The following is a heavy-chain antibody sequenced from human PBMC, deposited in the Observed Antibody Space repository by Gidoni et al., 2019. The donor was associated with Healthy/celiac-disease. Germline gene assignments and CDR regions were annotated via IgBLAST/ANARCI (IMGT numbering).Heavy chain of an antibody. V-gene: IGHV4-31*03. J-gene: IGHJ6*02. D-gene: IGHD2-2*01. CDR3: ARDGGNGVGPGVYYYYYGMDV. CDR1: GGSISSGGYY. Sequence: QVQLQESGPGLVKPSQTLSLTCTVSGGSISSGGYYWSWIRQHPGKGLEWIGYIYYSWSTYYNPSLKSRVTISVDTSKNQFSLKLSSVTAADTAVYYCARDGGNGVGPGVYYYYYGMDVWGQGTTVTVSS. CDR2: IYYSWST.